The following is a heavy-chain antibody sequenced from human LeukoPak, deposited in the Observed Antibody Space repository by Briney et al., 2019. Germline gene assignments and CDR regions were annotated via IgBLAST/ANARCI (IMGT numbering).Heavy chain of an antibody. D-gene: IGHD3-10*01. V-gene: IGHV3-7*01. J-gene: IGHJ2*01. CDR2: IKQDGSET. Sequence: GRSLRLSCAASGFIFSTYWMSWVRQAPGKGLECVANIKQDGSETHYVDSVKGRFTISRDNGRNSMYLQMNSLRAEDTAVYYCARDRYYFGSGSYPWYFDLWGRGTLVTVSS. CDR3: ARDRYYFGSGSYPWYFDL. CDR1: GFIFSTYW.